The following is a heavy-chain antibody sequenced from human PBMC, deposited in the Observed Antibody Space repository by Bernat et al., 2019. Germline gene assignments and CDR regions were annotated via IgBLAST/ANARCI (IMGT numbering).Heavy chain of an antibody. V-gene: IGHV3-23*01. CDR1: GFTFSSYA. J-gene: IGHJ3*02. CDR3: AKNTYGRGACDI. Sequence: EVQLLESEGGLVQPGGSLRLSCAASGFTFSSYAMSWVRQAPGKGLEWVSAISGSGGSTYYADSVKGRFTISRDNSKNTLYLQMNSLRAEDTAVYYCAKNTYGRGACDIWGQGTMVTVSS. D-gene: IGHD4-17*01. CDR2: ISGSGGST.